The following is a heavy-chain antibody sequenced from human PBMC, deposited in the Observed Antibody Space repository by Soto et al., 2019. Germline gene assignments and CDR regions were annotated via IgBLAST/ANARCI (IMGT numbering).Heavy chain of an antibody. Sequence: PGESLKISCKGSGYSFTSYWIGWVRQMPGKGLEWMGIIYPGDSDTRYSPSFQGQVTTSADKSISTAYLQWSSLKASDTAMYYCARPRDGHKGKNYYGMDVWGQGTTVTVSS. V-gene: IGHV5-51*01. CDR1: GYSFTSYW. CDR3: ARPRDGHKGKNYYGMDV. J-gene: IGHJ6*02. CDR2: IYPGDSDT.